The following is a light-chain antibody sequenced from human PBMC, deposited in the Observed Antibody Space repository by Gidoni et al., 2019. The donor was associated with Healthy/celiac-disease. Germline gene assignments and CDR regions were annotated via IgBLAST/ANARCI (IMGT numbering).Light chain of an antibody. J-gene: IGKJ1*01. CDR1: QSISSW. CDR3: QQYNSYSQT. CDR2: KAS. V-gene: IGKV1-5*03. Sequence: DIQMTQSPSTLSASVGDRVTITCRASQSISSWLAWYQQKPGKAPKLLIYKASSLESGVPSRFSGSGSGTEFTLNISSLQPDDFATYYCQQYNSYSQTFXQXTKVEIK.